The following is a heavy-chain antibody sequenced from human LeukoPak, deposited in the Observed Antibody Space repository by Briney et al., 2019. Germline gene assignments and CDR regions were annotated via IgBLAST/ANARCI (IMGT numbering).Heavy chain of an antibody. CDR3: ASIFKKRDIWTGYRDY. J-gene: IGHJ4*02. D-gene: IGHD3-9*01. CDR1: GGSLSGYY. Sequence: SETLSLTCAVYGGSLSGYYWSWIRQPPGKGREWIGEINHSGSTNYNPSLKSRVTISVDTSNTQFSLKLSSVTPADTAVYYCASIFKKRDIWTGYRDYWGRGTLVTVSS. CDR2: INHSGST. V-gene: IGHV4-34*01.